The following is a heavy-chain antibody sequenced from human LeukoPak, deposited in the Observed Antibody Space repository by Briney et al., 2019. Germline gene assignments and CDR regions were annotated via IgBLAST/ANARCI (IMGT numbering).Heavy chain of an antibody. J-gene: IGHJ4*02. V-gene: IGHV3-21*01. CDR3: AGGLSDYYYTVGY. CDR2: ISSSSSYI. D-gene: IGHD3-22*01. Sequence: GGSLRLSCAASGFTFSSYSMNWVRQAPGKGLGLVSSISSSSSYIYYADSVKGRFTISRDNAKNTLYLQMNSLRAEDTAVYYCAGGLSDYYYTVGYWGQGTLVTVSS. CDR1: GFTFSSYS.